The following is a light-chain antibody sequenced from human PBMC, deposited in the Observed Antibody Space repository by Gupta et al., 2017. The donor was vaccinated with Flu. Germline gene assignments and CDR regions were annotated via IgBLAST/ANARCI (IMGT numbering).Light chain of an antibody. CDR1: DIRSKM. CDR2: DDS. Sequence: SYVLTQSPSGSVAPGQTAKITCGGNDIRSKMVHWYQQKAGRAPVLVVNDDSDRPSGVPERFSGSNSGNTATLTISRVEAGDEADYYCQVWDTSSEHRVFGGGTKLTVL. V-gene: IGLV3-21*02. J-gene: IGLJ3*02. CDR3: QVWDTSSEHRV.